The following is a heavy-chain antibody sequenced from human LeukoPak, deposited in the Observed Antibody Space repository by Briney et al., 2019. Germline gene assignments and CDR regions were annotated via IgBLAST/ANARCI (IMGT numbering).Heavy chain of an antibody. CDR1: GYTFTSYD. CDR2: MNPNSGNT. J-gene: IGHJ6*03. Sequence: ASVKVSCKASGYTFTSYDINWVRQATGQGLEWMGWMNPNSGNTGYALKFQGRVTMTRNTSISTAYMELSSLRSEDTAVYYCARGPNIYCSGGSCYYYMDVWGKGTTVTVSS. V-gene: IGHV1-8*01. D-gene: IGHD2-15*01. CDR3: ARGPNIYCSGGSCYYYMDV.